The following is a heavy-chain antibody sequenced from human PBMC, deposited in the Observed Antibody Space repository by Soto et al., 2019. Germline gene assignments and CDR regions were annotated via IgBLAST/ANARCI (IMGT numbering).Heavy chain of an antibody. Sequence: TLSLTCAVSGASISGSYYYWAWLRQSPGKGPEWIGSVFYTGFTSYNPSLESRVSVSVDTSKSQFSLKLSAVTAADTAVYYCATSQKGYNWNYFDHWGQGALVTVSS. CDR3: ATSQKGYNWNYFDH. CDR1: GASISGSYYY. J-gene: IGHJ4*02. V-gene: IGHV4-39*01. D-gene: IGHD1-20*01. CDR2: VFYTGFT.